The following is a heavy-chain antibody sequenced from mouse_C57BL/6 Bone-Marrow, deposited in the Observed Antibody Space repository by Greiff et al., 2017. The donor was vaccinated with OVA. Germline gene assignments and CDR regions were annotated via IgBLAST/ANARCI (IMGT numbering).Heavy chain of an antibody. Sequence: EVNVVESGEGLVKPGGSLKLSCAASGFTFSSYAMSWVRQTPEKRLEWVACISSGGDYIYYADTVKGRFTISRDNARNTLYLQMSSLKSEDTAMYYCTRGEALYYGAWFAYWGQGTLVTVSA. CDR2: ISSGGDYI. J-gene: IGHJ3*01. D-gene: IGHD1-1*01. CDR3: TRGEALYYGAWFAY. V-gene: IGHV5-9-1*02. CDR1: GFTFSSYA.